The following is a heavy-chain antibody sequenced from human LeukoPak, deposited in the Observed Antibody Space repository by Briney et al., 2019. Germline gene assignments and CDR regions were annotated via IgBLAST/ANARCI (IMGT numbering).Heavy chain of an antibody. CDR3: ARWGDGKKFDY. CDR2: ITNTGGPT. CDR1: GLTFSSYA. Sequence: GGSLRLSCAASGLTFSSYAMNWVRQAPGKGLEWVSGITNTGGPTFYADSVTGRFTISRDNSKNTLYLQMNSLRAEDTAVYFCARWGDGKKFDYWGQGILVSVS. D-gene: IGHD4-23*01. J-gene: IGHJ4*02. V-gene: IGHV3-23*01.